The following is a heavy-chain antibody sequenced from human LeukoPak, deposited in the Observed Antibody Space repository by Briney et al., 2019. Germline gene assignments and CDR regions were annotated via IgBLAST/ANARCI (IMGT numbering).Heavy chain of an antibody. Sequence: GGSLRLSCAASGFTFSRSAVHWVRQAPGKGLEWVAVISHDGSNTDYTDSVRGRFTISRDNSKNTLYLQMNSLRAEDTAVYYCAKEMKPWMHFDYWGQGTLVTVSS. CDR3: AKEMKPWMHFDY. CDR1: GFTFSRSA. V-gene: IGHV3-30*18. D-gene: IGHD5-12*01. CDR2: ISHDGSNT. J-gene: IGHJ4*02.